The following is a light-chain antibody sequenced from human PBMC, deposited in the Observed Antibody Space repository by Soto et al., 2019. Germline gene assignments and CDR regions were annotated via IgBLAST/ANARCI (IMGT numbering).Light chain of an antibody. V-gene: IGKV1-5*01. CDR1: QSITTW. CDR2: DDS. J-gene: IGKJ1*01. CDR3: QKYDSYSLT. Sequence: DIQMTQSPSTLSSSVGDRVIITCRASQSITTWLAWYQQKPGKAPKIMIYDDSSLESGVPYRFSGSGSGTELNLTISRLQPDDFATYYCQKYDSYSLTFGQGTKVDIK.